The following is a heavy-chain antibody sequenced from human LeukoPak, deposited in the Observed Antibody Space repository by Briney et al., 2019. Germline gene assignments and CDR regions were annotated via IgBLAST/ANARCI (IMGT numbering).Heavy chain of an antibody. J-gene: IGHJ3*02. V-gene: IGHV1-69*13. Sequence: ASVNVSCKPSGGTFSSYAISWVRQAPGQGLEWMGGIIPIVGTANYAQKFQGRVTITADESTSTAYMELSSLRSEDTAVYYCARPNYGSGTEDAFDIWGQGTMVTVSS. CDR1: GGTFSSYA. D-gene: IGHD3-10*01. CDR2: IIPIVGTA. CDR3: ARPNYGSGTEDAFDI.